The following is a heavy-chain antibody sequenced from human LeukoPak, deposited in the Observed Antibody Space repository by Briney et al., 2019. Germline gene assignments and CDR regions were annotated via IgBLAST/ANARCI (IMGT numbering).Heavy chain of an antibody. J-gene: IGHJ6*03. CDR1: GGSISSSSYY. Sequence: SETLSLTRTVSGGSISSSSYYWGWIRQPPGKGLEWIGSIYYSGSTYYNPSLKSRVTISVDTSKNQFSLKLSSVTAADTAVYYCARHLPTSGSYPYYYYYYMDVWGKGTTVTVSS. V-gene: IGHV4-39*01. D-gene: IGHD1-26*01. CDR2: IYYSGST. CDR3: ARHLPTSGSYPYYYYYYMDV.